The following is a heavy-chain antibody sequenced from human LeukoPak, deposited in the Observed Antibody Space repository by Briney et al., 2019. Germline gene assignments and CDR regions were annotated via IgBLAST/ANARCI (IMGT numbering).Heavy chain of an antibody. CDR2: IKGDGIST. D-gene: IGHD3-3*01. V-gene: IGHV3-74*01. Sequence: AGGSLRLSCAASGFDFSSNWMHWVRHAPGQGLVWVSRIKGDGISTNYAHSVKGRFTISRDIAKNTLYLQMHSLRAEDTGVYYCAKDHYWSIDYWGRGTLVTVSS. CDR3: AKDHYWSIDY. CDR1: GFDFSSNW. J-gene: IGHJ4*02.